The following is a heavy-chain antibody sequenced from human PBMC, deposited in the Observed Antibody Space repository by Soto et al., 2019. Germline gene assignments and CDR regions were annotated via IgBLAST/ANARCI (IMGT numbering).Heavy chain of an antibody. CDR3: ARGLRFFEWGNYYGMDV. CDR1: GYTFTGYY. Sequence: ASVKVSCKASGYTFTGYYMHWVRQAPGQGLEWMGWINPNSGGTNYAQKFQGWVTMTRDTSISTAYMELSRLRSDDTAVYYCARGLRFFEWGNYYGMDVWGQGTTVTVSS. D-gene: IGHD3-3*01. V-gene: IGHV1-2*04. J-gene: IGHJ6*02. CDR2: INPNSGGT.